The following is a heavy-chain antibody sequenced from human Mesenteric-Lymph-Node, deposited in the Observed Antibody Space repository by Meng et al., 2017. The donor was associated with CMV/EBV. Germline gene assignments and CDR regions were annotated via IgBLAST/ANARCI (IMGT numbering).Heavy chain of an antibody. V-gene: IGHV3-30*02. D-gene: IGHD6-13*01. CDR2: IRFDGSNQ. Sequence: GGSLRLSCAASGFTFSNYGMHWVRQAPGKGLEWVAFIRFDGSNQYYAGSVKGRFTISRDNSKNTLYLQMNSLRAEDTAVYYCARFLSSTFYFIDYWGQGTLVTVSS. CDR1: GFTFSNYG. J-gene: IGHJ4*02. CDR3: ARFLSSTFYFIDY.